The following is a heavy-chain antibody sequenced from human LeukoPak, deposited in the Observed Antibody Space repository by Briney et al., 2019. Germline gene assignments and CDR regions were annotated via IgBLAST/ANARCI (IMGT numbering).Heavy chain of an antibody. Sequence: SQTLSLTCAISGDSVSSNSAAWNWIRQSPSRGLEWLGRTYYRSKWYNDYAVSVKSRITINPDTSKNQFSLQLNSVTPEDTAVYYCARDQPNYDFWSTLAYYYYMDVWGKGTTVTVSS. CDR3: ARDQPNYDFWSTLAYYYYMDV. J-gene: IGHJ6*03. D-gene: IGHD3-3*01. CDR2: TYYRSKWYN. CDR1: GDSVSSNSAA. V-gene: IGHV6-1*01.